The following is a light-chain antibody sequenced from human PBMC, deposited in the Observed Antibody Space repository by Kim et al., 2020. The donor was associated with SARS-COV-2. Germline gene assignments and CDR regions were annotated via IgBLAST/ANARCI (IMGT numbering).Light chain of an antibody. V-gene: IGKV4-1*01. Sequence: ATINCKSSQSILYGLNDRSHLAWYHHKPGQSLKLLIYWASTRESGVPDRFSGSGSGTDFTLTISNLQAEDVAVYYCQQFYNAPWTFGQGTKVEIK. CDR1: QSILYGLNDRSH. CDR3: QQFYNAPWT. CDR2: WAS. J-gene: IGKJ1*01.